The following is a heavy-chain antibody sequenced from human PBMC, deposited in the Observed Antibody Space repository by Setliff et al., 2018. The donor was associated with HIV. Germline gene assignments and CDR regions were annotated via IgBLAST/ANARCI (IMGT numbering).Heavy chain of an antibody. J-gene: IGHJ5*02. Sequence: SETLSLTCTVSGGSISSYYWSWFRQPPGKGLEWIGYIYYSGSTNYNPSLKSRVTISVDTSKNQFSLKLSSVTAADTAVYYCARDIRGSNNWFDPRGQGTLVTVSS. D-gene: IGHD3-16*01. V-gene: IGHV4-59*01. CDR3: ARDIRGSNNWFDP. CDR2: IYYSGST. CDR1: GGSISSYY.